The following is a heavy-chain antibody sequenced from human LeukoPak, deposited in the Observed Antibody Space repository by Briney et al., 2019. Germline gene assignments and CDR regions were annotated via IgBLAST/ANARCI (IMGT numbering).Heavy chain of an antibody. V-gene: IGHV4-34*01. CDR3: ASLTYYDLGMDV. CDR1: GGSFSGYY. D-gene: IGHD3-3*01. CDR2: INHSGST. Sequence: SETLSLTCAVYGGSFSGYYWSWIRQPPGKGLEWIGEINHSGSTNYNPSLKSRVTISVDTSKNQFSLKLSSVTAADTAVYYCASLTYYDLGMDVWGQGTTVTVSS. J-gene: IGHJ6*02.